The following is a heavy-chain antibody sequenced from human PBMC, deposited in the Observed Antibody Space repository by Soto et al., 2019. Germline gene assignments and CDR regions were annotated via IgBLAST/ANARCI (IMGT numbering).Heavy chain of an antibody. Sequence: SVKVSCKASGGTFSSYAISWVRQAPGQGLEWMGGIIPIFGTANYAQKFQGRVTITADESTSTAYMELSSLRSEDTAVYYCARSPGTGPDYYYYYGMDVWGQGTTVTVSS. J-gene: IGHJ6*02. CDR3: ARSPGTGPDYYYYYGMDV. V-gene: IGHV1-69*13. CDR1: GGTFSSYA. CDR2: IIPIFGTA. D-gene: IGHD1-26*01.